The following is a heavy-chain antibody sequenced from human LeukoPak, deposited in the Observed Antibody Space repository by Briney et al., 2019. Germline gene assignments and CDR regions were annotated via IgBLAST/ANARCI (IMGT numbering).Heavy chain of an antibody. D-gene: IGHD3-10*01. V-gene: IGHV4-38-2*01. J-gene: IGHJ6*04. CDR3: ARLSRLTLIRGVTGYHSLDV. CDR2: IFFSGSA. CDR1: GYSISSGYY. Sequence: PSETLSLTCAVSGYSISSGYYWGWIRQPPGKGLEWIGSIFFSGSAYYNPSLTSRVTISLDTSKNQFSLKLNSVSAADTAVYFCARLSRLTLIRGVTGYHSLDVWGKGTKVTVSS.